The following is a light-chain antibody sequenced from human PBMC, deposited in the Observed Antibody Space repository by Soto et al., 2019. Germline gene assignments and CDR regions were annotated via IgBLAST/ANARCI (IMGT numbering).Light chain of an antibody. J-gene: IGLJ6*01. CDR2: VGTGGSVG. CDR3: GADHGSGSNFGVGV. V-gene: IGLV9-49*01. CDR1: SGYSNYK. Sequence: QLVLTQPPSASASLGASVTLTCTLSSGYSNYKVDWYQQRPGKGPRFVMRVGTGGSVGAKGDGIPDRFSVLGSGLNRYLTIKNIQEEDESDYHCGADHGSGSNFGVGVFGSGTQLTVL.